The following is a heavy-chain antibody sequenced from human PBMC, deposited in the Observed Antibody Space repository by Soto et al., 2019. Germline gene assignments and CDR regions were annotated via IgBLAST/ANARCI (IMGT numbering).Heavy chain of an antibody. CDR1: GFTFSSYG. J-gene: IGHJ4*02. V-gene: IGHV3-23*01. CDR3: ARRGSVVGAVATRYLAY. CDR2: VSDSGGTT. Sequence: EVQLLESGGGLVQPGGSLRLSCVASGFTFSSYGMSWVRQAPEKGLEWVSYVSDSGGTTYYADSVKGLFTIPRDNSKNTLYLQMSSLRAEDTAVYYCARRGSVVGAVATRYLAYWGQGTLVTVSS. D-gene: IGHD2-15*01.